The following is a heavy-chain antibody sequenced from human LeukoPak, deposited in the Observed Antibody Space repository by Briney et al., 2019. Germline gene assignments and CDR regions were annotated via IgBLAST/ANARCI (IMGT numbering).Heavy chain of an antibody. J-gene: IGHJ4*02. CDR3: ARVFLERLTSGYFDN. Sequence: GGSLRLSCAASGFSFSDYAMHWVRQGPGRGLEWVAVISYSGQQKYYGDSVKGRFTVSRDNPKNPLYLQMNNLRDDDTAVYYCARVFLERLTSGYFDNWGQGTLVTVSP. CDR2: ISYSGQQK. V-gene: IGHV3-30*04. CDR1: GFSFSDYA. D-gene: IGHD3-3*01.